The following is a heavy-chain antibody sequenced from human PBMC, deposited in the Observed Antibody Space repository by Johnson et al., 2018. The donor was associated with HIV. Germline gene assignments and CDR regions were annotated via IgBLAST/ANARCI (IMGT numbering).Heavy chain of an antibody. Sequence: VQLVESGGGLVQPGGSLRLSCVGSSNYKSWVRQAPGKGLEWVSVIYSGGSTYYADSVKGRFTISRDTSKNMLYLQMNSLRPEDTAVYYCTRGGFTDDAFDVWGLGTMVTVSS. CDR1: SSNY. D-gene: IGHD3-16*01. CDR3: TRGGFTDDAFDV. J-gene: IGHJ3*01. V-gene: IGHV3-66*02. CDR2: IYSGGST.